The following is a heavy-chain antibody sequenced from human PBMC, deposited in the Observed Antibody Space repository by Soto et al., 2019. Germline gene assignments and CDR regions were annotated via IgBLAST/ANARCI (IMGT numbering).Heavy chain of an antibody. Sequence: GSLRLSCAGSGFPFSSYAMSWVRQAPEKGLEWVSALSDSGVSPYYADSVKGRFTISRDNSKNTLYLQMDSLRVEDTALYYCAKMTSDSYGRNYGMDVWGQGTTVTVSS. CDR2: LSDSGVSP. J-gene: IGHJ6*02. V-gene: IGHV3-23*01. D-gene: IGHD5-18*01. CDR1: GFPFSSYA. CDR3: AKMTSDSYGRNYGMDV.